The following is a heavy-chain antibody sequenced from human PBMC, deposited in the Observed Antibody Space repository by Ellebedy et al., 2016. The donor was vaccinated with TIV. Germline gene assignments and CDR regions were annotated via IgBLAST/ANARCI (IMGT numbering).Heavy chain of an antibody. CDR3: ARGPVTLQDY. Sequence: ASVTVSCKASGRTFSSYAITWVRQAPGQGLEWMGGIIPIFGTTNYAQKFQGRVTITADESTSTAYMELSSLRSEDTAVYYCARGPVTLQDYWGQGTLVTVSS. CDR2: IIPIFGTT. J-gene: IGHJ4*02. CDR1: GRTFSSYA. D-gene: IGHD4-11*01. V-gene: IGHV1-69*13.